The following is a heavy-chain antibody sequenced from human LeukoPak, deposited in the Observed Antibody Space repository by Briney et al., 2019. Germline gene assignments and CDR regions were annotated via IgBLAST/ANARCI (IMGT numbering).Heavy chain of an antibody. CDR2: VSGSGGST. D-gene: IGHD3-22*01. J-gene: IGHJ3*01. CDR3: AKETASGYGAFDV. CDR1: GSTLSSYA. Sequence: GGSLRLSCAASGSTLSSYAMSWVRQAPGKGLEWVSGVSGSGGSTHYGGSVKGRFTISRDNSKNSVYLQMNSLRAEDTAVYYCAKETASGYGAFDVWGQGAMVTVSS. V-gene: IGHV3-23*01.